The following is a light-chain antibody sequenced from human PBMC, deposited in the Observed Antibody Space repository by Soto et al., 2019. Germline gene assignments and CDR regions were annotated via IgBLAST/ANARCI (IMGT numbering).Light chain of an antibody. CDR2: GAS. Sequence: EIVMTQSPATLSVSPGERATLSCRASQSVNSNLAWYQQKPGQAPSLLIYGASTRATGVPARFSGSGSGTEFTLTISRLQSEDFAVYYCQQYKNWPPYTFGQGTKLEIK. J-gene: IGKJ2*01. V-gene: IGKV3-15*01. CDR3: QQYKNWPPYT. CDR1: QSVNSN.